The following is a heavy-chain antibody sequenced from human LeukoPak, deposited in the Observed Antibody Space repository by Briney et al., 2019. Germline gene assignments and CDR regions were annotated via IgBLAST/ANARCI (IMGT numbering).Heavy chain of an antibody. J-gene: IGHJ4*02. CDR3: VKDGLYHNHVFDF. D-gene: IGHD3-10*01. CDR1: GGSISCYY. Sequence: ETLSLTCTVCGGSISCYYWRWLRQPPGKGLEWIGRIKPKTDGGKTDYAAPGKGRFSISRDDTKNTLYLQMSSLETDNAVYYYGVKDGLYHNHVFDFWGQGTLVTVSS. CDR2: IKPKTDGGKT. V-gene: IGHV3-15*01.